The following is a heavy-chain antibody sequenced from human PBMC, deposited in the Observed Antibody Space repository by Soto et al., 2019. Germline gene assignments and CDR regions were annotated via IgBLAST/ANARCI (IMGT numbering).Heavy chain of an antibody. CDR2: IYPGDSDT. J-gene: IGHJ6*02. CDR3: ALSLVSHSYRLDF. D-gene: IGHD6-13*01. CDR1: GYIFTSFW. V-gene: IGHV5-51*01. Sequence: GESLKISCQGSGYIFTSFWIGWVRHMPGKGLEWMGIIYPGDSDTRYSPSFQGQVTISADKSISTAYLQWSSLKASDTAMYYCALSLVSHSYRLDFWGQGTTVTVSS.